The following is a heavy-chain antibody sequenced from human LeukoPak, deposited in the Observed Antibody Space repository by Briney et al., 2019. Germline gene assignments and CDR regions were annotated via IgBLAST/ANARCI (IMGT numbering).Heavy chain of an antibody. D-gene: IGHD6-19*01. CDR3: AGDPPTSIAVAGTDY. CDR2: ISSSSSTI. CDR1: GFTFSSYS. V-gene: IGHV3-48*01. Sequence: PGGSLRLSCAASGFTFSSYSMNWVRQAPGKGLEWVSYISSSSSTIYYADSVKGRFTISRDNAKNSLYLQMNSLRAEDTAVYYCAGDPPTSIAVAGTDYWGQGTLVTVSS. J-gene: IGHJ4*02.